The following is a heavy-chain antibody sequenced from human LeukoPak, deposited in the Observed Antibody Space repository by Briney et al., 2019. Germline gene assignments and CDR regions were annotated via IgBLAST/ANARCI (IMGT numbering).Heavy chain of an antibody. Sequence: PSQTLSLTCAVSGGSISSGGYSWSWIRQPPGKGLEWIGYIYHSGSTYYNPSLKSRVTMSVDRSKNQFSLKLSSVTAADTAVYYCARASGRFNAFDIWGQGTMVTVSS. D-gene: IGHD3-10*01. V-gene: IGHV4-30-2*01. CDR2: IYHSGST. CDR3: ARASGRFNAFDI. CDR1: GGSISSGGYS. J-gene: IGHJ3*02.